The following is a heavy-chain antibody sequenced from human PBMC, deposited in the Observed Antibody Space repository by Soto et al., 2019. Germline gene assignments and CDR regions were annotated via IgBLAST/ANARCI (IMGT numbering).Heavy chain of an antibody. D-gene: IGHD2-15*01. CDR3: AKDRYCSGGSCYNDAFDI. J-gene: IGHJ3*02. V-gene: IGHV3-23*01. CDR2: ISGSGGST. CDR1: GFTFSSYA. Sequence: GGSLRLSCAASGFTFSSYAMSWVRQAPGKGLKWVSAISGSGGSTYYADSVKGRFTISRDNSKNTLYLQMNSLRAEDTAVYYCAKDRYCSGGSCYNDAFDIWGQGTMVTVSS.